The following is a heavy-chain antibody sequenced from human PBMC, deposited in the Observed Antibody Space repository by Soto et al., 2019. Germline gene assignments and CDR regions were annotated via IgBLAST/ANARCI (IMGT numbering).Heavy chain of an antibody. CDR2: INPNSGGT. CDR3: ARVGVELGYYGSGSYYDFDY. J-gene: IGHJ4*02. D-gene: IGHD3-10*01. V-gene: IGHV1-2*02. CDR1: GYTFTGYY. Sequence: VASVKVSCKASGYTFTGYYMHWVRQAPGQGLEWMGWINPNSGGTNYAQKFQGRVTMTRDTSISTAYMELSRLRSDDTAVYYCARVGVELGYYGSGSYYDFDYWGQGTMVTVYS.